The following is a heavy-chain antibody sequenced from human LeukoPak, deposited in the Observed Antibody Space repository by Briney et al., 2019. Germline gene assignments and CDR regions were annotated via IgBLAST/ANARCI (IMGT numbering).Heavy chain of an antibody. CDR1: GFSLSTSGMC. J-gene: IGHJ3*02. V-gene: IGHV2-70*01. CDR2: IDWDDDK. D-gene: IGHD3-10*01. CDR3: ARTSKRLGELFDAFDI. Sequence: SGPALVKPTQTLTLTCTLSGFSLSTSGMCVSWIRQPPGKALEWLALIDWDDDKYYSTSLKTRLTISKDTSKNQVVLTMTNMDPVDTATYYCARTSKRLGELFDAFDIWGQGTMVTVSS.